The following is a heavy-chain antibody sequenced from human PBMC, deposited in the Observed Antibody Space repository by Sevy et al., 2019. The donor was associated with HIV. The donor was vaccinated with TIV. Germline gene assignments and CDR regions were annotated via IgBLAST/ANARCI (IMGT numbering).Heavy chain of an antibody. Sequence: SETLSLTCTVSGGSISSYYWSWIRQPPGKGLEWIGYIYYSGSTNYNPSLKSRVTISVDTSKNQFSLRLSSVTAADTAVYYCARGHSSSWYHYWGQGTLVTVSS. CDR1: GGSISSYY. D-gene: IGHD6-13*01. V-gene: IGHV4-59*01. CDR3: ARGHSSSWYHY. J-gene: IGHJ4*02. CDR2: IYYSGST.